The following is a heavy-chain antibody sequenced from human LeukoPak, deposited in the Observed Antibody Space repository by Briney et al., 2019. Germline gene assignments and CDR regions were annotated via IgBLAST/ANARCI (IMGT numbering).Heavy chain of an antibody. CDR2: INPNSGNT. CDR1: GYTFTSYD. J-gene: IGHJ6*02. CDR3: AKIGGYGSVNYYYTMDV. Sequence: GASVKVSCKASGYTFTSYDISWVRQAAGQGLEWMGWINPNSGNTGYAQNFQGRVTMTRNTSITTAYMELSSLRSEDTAVYYCAKIGGYGSVNYYYTMDVWGQGTTVTVSS. V-gene: IGHV1-8*01. D-gene: IGHD3-10*01.